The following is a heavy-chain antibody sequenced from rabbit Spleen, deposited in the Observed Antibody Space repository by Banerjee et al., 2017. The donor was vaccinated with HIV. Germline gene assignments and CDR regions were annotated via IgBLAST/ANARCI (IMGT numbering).Heavy chain of an antibody. V-gene: IGHV1S45*01. J-gene: IGHJ2*01. Sequence: LEESGGGLVKPGGTLTLTCTVSGFSFSSNGICRVRQAPGKGLEWIACIDTSDGDTDYANWPKGRFTISKASSTPVTLKMTSLTAADTATYFCASNYVNVFDPWGPGTLVTVS. CDR3: ASNYVNVFDP. CDR2: IDTSDGDT. D-gene: IGHD1-1*01. CDR1: GFSFSSNG.